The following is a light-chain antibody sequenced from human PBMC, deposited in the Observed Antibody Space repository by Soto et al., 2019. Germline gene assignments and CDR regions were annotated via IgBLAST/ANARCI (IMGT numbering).Light chain of an antibody. CDR3: QQYNNWPIT. V-gene: IGKV3-15*01. J-gene: IGKJ5*01. CDR2: DAS. CDR1: QSVSGD. Sequence: EIFFTQSPATPSLSPSERATPPRRASQSVSGDLAWYHHKPGQAPRLLIYDASTRALDTPARFAGSGAGTELTLTIRSLQSEDFAVYFCQQYNNWPITFGQGTRLEI.